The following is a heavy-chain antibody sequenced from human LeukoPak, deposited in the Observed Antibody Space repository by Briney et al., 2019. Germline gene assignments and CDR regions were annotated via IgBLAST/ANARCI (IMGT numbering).Heavy chain of an antibody. D-gene: IGHD5-12*01. CDR3: ARVNSGYDTGEFDY. Sequence: ASVKVSCKASGYTFTGYYMHWVRQAPGQGLEWMGWINPNSGGTNYAQKFQGRVTMTRDTSISTAYMELSRLRSDDTAVYYCARVNSGYDTGEFDYWGQGTLVTVSS. CDR1: GYTFTGYY. J-gene: IGHJ4*02. V-gene: IGHV1-2*02. CDR2: INPNSGGT.